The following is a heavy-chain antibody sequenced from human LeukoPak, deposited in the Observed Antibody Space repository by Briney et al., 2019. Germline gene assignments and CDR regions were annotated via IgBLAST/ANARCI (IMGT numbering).Heavy chain of an antibody. D-gene: IGHD2-2*01. Sequence: GGSLRLSCAASGFTFSSYGMHWVRQAPGKGLEWVAVIWYDGSNKYYADSVKGRFTISRDNSKNTLYLQMNSLRAEDTAVYYCAGESYQLPTYNWFDPWGQGTLVTVSS. CDR3: AGESYQLPTYNWFDP. CDR2: IWYDGSNK. J-gene: IGHJ5*02. CDR1: GFTFSSYG. V-gene: IGHV3-33*01.